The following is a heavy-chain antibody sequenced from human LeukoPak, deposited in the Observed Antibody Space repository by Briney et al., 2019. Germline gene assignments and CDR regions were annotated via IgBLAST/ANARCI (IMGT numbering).Heavy chain of an antibody. CDR1: GFTFSSYS. CDR2: ISSSSSYI. D-gene: IGHD5-12*01. Sequence: PGGSLRLSCAASGFTFSSYSMNWVRQAPGKGLEWVSSISSSSSYIYYADSVKGRFTISRDNAKNSLYLQMNSLRAEGTAVYYCARAGEWLRSLDYWGQGTLVTVSS. V-gene: IGHV3-21*01. J-gene: IGHJ4*02. CDR3: ARAGEWLRSLDY.